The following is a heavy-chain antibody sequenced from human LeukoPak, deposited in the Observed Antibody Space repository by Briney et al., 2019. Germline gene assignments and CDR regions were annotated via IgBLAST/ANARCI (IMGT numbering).Heavy chain of an antibody. J-gene: IGHJ3*02. D-gene: IGHD3-22*01. CDR1: GFTFSSYG. V-gene: IGHV3-30*18. Sequence: PGGSLRLSCAASGFTFSSYGMHWVRQAPGKGLEWVAVISYDGSNKYYADSVKGRFTISRDNSKNTLYLQMNSLRAEDTAVYYCAKDLASGMITMIVVVPHRAFDIWGQGTMVTVSS. CDR2: ISYDGSNK. CDR3: AKDLASGMITMIVVVPHRAFDI.